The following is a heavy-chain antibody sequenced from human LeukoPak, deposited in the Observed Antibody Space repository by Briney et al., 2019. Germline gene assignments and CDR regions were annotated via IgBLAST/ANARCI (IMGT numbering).Heavy chain of an antibody. J-gene: IGHJ5*02. D-gene: IGHD5-18*01. CDR3: ARGIRRPNWFDP. V-gene: IGHV1-2*02. Sequence: GASVKVSCKASGYTLTGYYMHWVRQAPGHGLEWMGWINPNSGGTNYAQNFQGRVTMTRDTSISTAYMELSRLRSDDTAVYYCARGIRRPNWFDPWGQGTLVTVSS. CDR1: GYTLTGYY. CDR2: INPNSGGT.